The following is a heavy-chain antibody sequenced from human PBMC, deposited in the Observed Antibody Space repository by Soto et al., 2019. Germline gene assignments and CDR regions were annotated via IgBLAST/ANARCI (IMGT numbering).Heavy chain of an antibody. Sequence: ASVKVSCKASGGTFSSYAISWVRQAPGQGLEWMGGIIPIFGTANYAQKFQGRVTITADESTSTAYMELSSLRSEDTAVYYCARGSPYGGNLVGFDYWGQGTLVTVSS. CDR1: GGTFSSYA. J-gene: IGHJ4*02. V-gene: IGHV1-69*13. CDR3: ARGSPYGGNLVGFDY. D-gene: IGHD4-17*01. CDR2: IIPIFGTA.